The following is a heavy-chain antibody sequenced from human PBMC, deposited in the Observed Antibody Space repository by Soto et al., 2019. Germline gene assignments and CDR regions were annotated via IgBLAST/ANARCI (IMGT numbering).Heavy chain of an antibody. D-gene: IGHD3-10*01. J-gene: IGHJ4*02. V-gene: IGHV1-18*01. CDR1: GYTFTIYG. CDR3: ARALLYGTGSYFWDPTNDY. Sequence: GASVKVSCKASGYTFTIYGISWVRQAPGQGLEWMGWISAYNGNTNYAQKLQGRVTMTTDTSTSTAYMELRSLRSDDTAVYYCARALLYGTGSYFWDPTNDYWGQGTLVTVSS. CDR2: ISAYNGNT.